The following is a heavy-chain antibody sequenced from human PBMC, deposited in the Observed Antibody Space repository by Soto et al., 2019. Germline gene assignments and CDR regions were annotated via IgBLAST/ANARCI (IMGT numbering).Heavy chain of an antibody. J-gene: IGHJ4*02. Sequence: SETLSLTCTVSGGSLSSGGYYGSWIRQHPGTGLGWTGDHYYGGSTYYNPSLKSRVTISVDTSKNHFSLQLSSVTAADTAVYYCARVLSFRDPYDILTGYYSPRPCYFDYWGQGTLVTVSS. CDR1: GGSLSSGGYY. V-gene: IGHV4-31*03. D-gene: IGHD3-9*01. CDR2: HYYGGST. CDR3: ARVLSFRDPYDILTGYYSPRPCYFDY.